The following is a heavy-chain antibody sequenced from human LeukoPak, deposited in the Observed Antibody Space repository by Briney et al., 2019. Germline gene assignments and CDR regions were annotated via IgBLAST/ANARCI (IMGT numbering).Heavy chain of an antibody. J-gene: IGHJ4*02. CDR3: ARHGPGYSSSWFDY. Sequence: SETLSLTCTVSGGSISSSSYSWGWIRQPPGKGLEWIGSIYYSGSTYYNPSLKSRVTISVDTSKNQFSLKLSSVTAADTAVYYCARHGPGYSSSWFDYWGQGTLVTVSS. CDR2: IYYSGST. D-gene: IGHD6-13*01. V-gene: IGHV4-39*01. CDR1: GGSISSSSYS.